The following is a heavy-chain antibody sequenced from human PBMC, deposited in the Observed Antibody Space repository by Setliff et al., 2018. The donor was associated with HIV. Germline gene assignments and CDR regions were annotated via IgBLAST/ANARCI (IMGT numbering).Heavy chain of an antibody. V-gene: IGHV1-18*01. CDR1: GYSFSSYG. D-gene: IGHD6-6*01. CDR3: TRGRGMNIATRSDY. J-gene: IGHJ4*02. Sequence: RASVKVSCKASGYSFSSYGISWLRQAPGQALEWMGWISTDNHKTNYAQRLQDRVKMTSDTSTTTAYMELMSLRSDDTAVYYCTRGRGMNIATRSDYWGQGTLVTVSS. CDR2: ISTDNHKT.